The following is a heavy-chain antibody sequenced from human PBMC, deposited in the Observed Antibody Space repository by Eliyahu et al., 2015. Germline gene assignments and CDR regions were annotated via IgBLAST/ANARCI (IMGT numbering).Heavy chain of an antibody. CDR1: GFSLSTSGMC. J-gene: IGHJ4*02. Sequence: QVTLRESGPALVKPTQTLTLTCTFSGFSLSTSGMCVSWIRQPPGKALEWLARIDWDDDKYYSTSLKTRLTISKDTSKNQVVLTMTNMDPVDTATYYCARLHLRVRDSSSWHPEPFDYWGQGTLVTVSS. V-gene: IGHV2-70*15. CDR2: IDWDDDK. D-gene: IGHD6-13*01. CDR3: ARLHLRVRDSSSWHPEPFDY.